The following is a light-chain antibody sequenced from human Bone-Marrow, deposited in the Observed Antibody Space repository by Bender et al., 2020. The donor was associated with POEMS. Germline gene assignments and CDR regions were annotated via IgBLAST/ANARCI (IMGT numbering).Light chain of an antibody. Sequence: QSVLTQPPSASGTPGQRVTISCSGGSSNIGAHAVNWYQHLPGTAPKLLIYSSHRRPSEVPGRFSGSWSGTSASLAISGLQSEDEADYYCAVWDDSLNGWVFGGGTKLTVL. CDR1: SSNIGAHA. CDR2: SSH. V-gene: IGLV1-44*01. CDR3: AVWDDSLNGWV. J-gene: IGLJ3*02.